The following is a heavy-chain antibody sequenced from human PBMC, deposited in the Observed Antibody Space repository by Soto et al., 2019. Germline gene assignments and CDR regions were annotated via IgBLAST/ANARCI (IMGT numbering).Heavy chain of an antibody. V-gene: IGHV3-7*03. CDR1: GFTFSRYW. J-gene: IGHJ2*01. CDR3: TRYPLGPGSSLGDSFFDL. Sequence: EVQLVESGGGFVQPGGSPRLSCVASGFTFSRYWMSWVRQAPGKELEWVANIKQDGSEKYYVDSVKGRFTISRDNARNSLYLQMNSLRADDTAVYYCTRYPLGPGSSLGDSFFDLWGRGTLVTVSS. D-gene: IGHD3-10*01. CDR2: IKQDGSEK.